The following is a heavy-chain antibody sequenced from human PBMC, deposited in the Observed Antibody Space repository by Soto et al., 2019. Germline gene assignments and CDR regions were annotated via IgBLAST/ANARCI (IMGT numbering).Heavy chain of an antibody. CDR1: GFTFSSYS. V-gene: IGHV3-21*01. D-gene: IGHD6-13*01. CDR3: ARGPGINYYYYMDV. Sequence: GGSLRLSCAASGFTFSSYSMNWVRQAPGKGLEWVSSISSSSSNIYYADSVKGRFTISRDNAKNSLYLQMNSLRAEDTAVYYCARGPGINYYYYMDVWGKGTTVTVSS. J-gene: IGHJ6*03. CDR2: ISSSSSNI.